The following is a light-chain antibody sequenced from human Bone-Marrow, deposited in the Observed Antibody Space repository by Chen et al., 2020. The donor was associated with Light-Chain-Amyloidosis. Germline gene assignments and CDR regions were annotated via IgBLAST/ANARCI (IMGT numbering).Light chain of an antibody. CDR1: SSHVGGYNL. CDR3: CTNASSPNIVL. V-gene: IGLV2-23*03. CDR2: EST. Sequence: QSALTQPASVSGSPVQWLTISCTGPSSHVGGYNLVSWYQHTPGKAPKLIIYESTKRPSGVSDGLCGTTSGNTAFVIVSGLQAKEMSGYFCCTNASSPNIVLFGGGTKLTVL. J-gene: IGLJ2*01.